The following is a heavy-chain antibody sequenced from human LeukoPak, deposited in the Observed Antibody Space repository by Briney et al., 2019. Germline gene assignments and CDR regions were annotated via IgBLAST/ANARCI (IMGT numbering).Heavy chain of an antibody. J-gene: IGHJ6*02. CDR1: GFTFSSYG. D-gene: IGHD6-19*01. CDR3: ARESGYSSGPLWYYYGMDV. V-gene: IGHV3-30*03. Sequence: GGSLRLSCAASGFTFSSYGMHWVRQAPGKGLEWVAVISYDGSNKYYADSVKGRFTISRDNSKNTLYLQMNSLRAEDTAVYYCARESGYSSGPLWYYYGMDVWGQGTTVTVSS. CDR2: ISYDGSNK.